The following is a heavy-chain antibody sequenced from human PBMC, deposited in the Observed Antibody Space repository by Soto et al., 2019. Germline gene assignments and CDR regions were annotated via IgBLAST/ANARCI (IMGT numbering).Heavy chain of an antibody. CDR2: IYFSGST. J-gene: IGHJ4*02. D-gene: IGHD4-17*01. CDR1: GGSISSSSYY. V-gene: IGHV4-39*01. Sequence: SETLSLTCTVSGGSISSSSYYWGWIRQPPGKGLEWIGSIYFSGSTHYNVSLTSRVTISVDTSRNQFSLKLSSVTATDTAVYYCARARWQHYYFEYWGQGTLVTVSS. CDR3: ARARWQHYYFEY.